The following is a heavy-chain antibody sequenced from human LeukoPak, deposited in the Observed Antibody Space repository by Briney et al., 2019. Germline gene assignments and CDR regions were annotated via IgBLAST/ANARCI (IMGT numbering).Heavy chain of an antibody. CDR3: ERPARGRSGAGYCSGGSCLVFDY. V-gene: IGHV1-2*02. J-gene: IGHJ4*02. CDR2: INPNSGGT. Sequence: GASVKFSCKASGYTFTGYYMHWVRQAPGQGLEWMGWINPNSGGTNYEQKFQGRVTMTRDTSISTAYMELSRLRSDDTAVYYCERPARGRSGAGYCSGGSCLVFDYWGQGTLVTVSS. CDR1: GYTFTGYY. D-gene: IGHD2-15*01.